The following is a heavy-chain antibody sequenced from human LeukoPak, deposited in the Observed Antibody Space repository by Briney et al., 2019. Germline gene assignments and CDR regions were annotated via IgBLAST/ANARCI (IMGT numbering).Heavy chain of an antibody. CDR2: IYTSEST. V-gene: IGHV4-61*02. D-gene: IGHD6-19*01. CDR1: GGSISSGSYY. J-gene: IGHJ4*02. Sequence: SETLSLTCTVTGGSISSGSYYWSWIRQPAGKGLEWIGRIYTSESTNYNPSLKSRVTISVDTSKNQFSLKLSSVTAADTAVYYCAGGGQWLAPDYWGQGTLVTVSS. CDR3: AGGGQWLAPDY.